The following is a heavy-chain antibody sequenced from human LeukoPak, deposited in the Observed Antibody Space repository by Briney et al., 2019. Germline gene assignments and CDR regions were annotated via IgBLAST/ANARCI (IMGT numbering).Heavy chain of an antibody. V-gene: IGHV3-30*01. D-gene: IGHD3-10*01. CDR3: ARGGYHGSGSYFDY. J-gene: IGHJ4*02. Sequence: SRDNSKNTLYLQMNSLRAEDTAVYYCARGGYHGSGSYFDYWGQGTLVTVSS.